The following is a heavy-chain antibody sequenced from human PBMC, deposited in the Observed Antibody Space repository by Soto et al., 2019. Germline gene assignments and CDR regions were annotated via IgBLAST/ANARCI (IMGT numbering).Heavy chain of an antibody. J-gene: IGHJ6*04. V-gene: IGHV3-15*07. CDR2: IKSKTDGGTT. CDR3: TKVLAIPETSNSSYSYVMAV. Sequence: TGGSLRLSCAASGFTFSNAWMNWVRQAPGKGLEWVGRIKSKTDGGTTDYAAPVKGRFTISRDDSKNTLYLQTNSLKTEDTAVFYCTKVLAIPETSNSSYSYVMAVGGKGTTVTVPS. D-gene: IGHD2-2*01. CDR1: GFTFSNAW.